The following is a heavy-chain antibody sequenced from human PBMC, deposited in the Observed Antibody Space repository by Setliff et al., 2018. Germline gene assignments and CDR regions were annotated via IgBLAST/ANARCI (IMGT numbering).Heavy chain of an antibody. J-gene: IGHJ4*02. Sequence: ASVKVSCKASGYPFISYDINWVRQAPGQGLEWMGWMNPNSGKTGYAQKFQGRVIMTRNTSISTAYLELNTLRSDDTAVYYCARDSNYEGAYDYWGQGTLVTVSS. CDR1: GYPFISYD. D-gene: IGHD4-4*01. CDR3: ARDSNYEGAYDY. CDR2: MNPNSGKT. V-gene: IGHV1-8*02.